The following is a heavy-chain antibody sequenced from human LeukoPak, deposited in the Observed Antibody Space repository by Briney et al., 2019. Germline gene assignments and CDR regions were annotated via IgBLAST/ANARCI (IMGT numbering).Heavy chain of an antibody. CDR2: FDPEDGET. CDR1: GYTPTELS. CDR3: ATDLSGYYFYFDY. V-gene: IGHV1-24*01. D-gene: IGHD3-22*01. Sequence: ASVKVSCKVSGYTPTELSMHWVRQAPGKGLEWMGGFDPEDGETIYAQKFQGRVTMTEDTSTDTAYMELSSLRSEDTAVYYCATDLSGYYFYFDYWGQGTLVTVSS. J-gene: IGHJ4*02.